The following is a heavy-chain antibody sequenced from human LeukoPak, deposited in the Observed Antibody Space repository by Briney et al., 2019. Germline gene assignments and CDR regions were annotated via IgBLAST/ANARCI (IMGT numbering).Heavy chain of an antibody. D-gene: IGHD1/OR15-1a*01. V-gene: IGHV3-64D*09. J-gene: IGHJ4*02. Sequence: GGSLRLSCSASGFTFSSYAMHWVRQAPGKGLEYVSGISSNGGSTYYADSVKGRFTISRDNSKNTLYLQMSGLRADDTAVYYCVKDYNWNIFHYWGQGTLVTVSS. CDR1: GFTFSSYA. CDR2: ISSNGGST. CDR3: VKDYNWNIFHY.